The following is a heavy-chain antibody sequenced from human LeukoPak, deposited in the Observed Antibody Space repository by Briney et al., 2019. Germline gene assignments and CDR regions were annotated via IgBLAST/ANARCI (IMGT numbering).Heavy chain of an antibody. Sequence: GASVKVSCKASGGTFSSYTISWVRQAPGQGLEWMGRIIPILGIANYAQKFQGRVTITADKSTSTAYMELSSLRSEDTAVYYCARDMWSHNDFWSGYDAFDIWGQGTMVTVSS. J-gene: IGHJ3*02. CDR1: GGTFSSYT. D-gene: IGHD3-3*01. CDR2: IIPILGIA. CDR3: ARDMWSHNDFWSGYDAFDI. V-gene: IGHV1-69*04.